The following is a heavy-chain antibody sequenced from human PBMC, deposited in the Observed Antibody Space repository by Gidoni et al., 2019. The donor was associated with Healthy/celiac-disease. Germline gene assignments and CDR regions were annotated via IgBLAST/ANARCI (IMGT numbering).Heavy chain of an antibody. CDR3: ARDLRGVNWFDP. J-gene: IGHJ5*02. CDR2: ST. Sequence: STNYNPSLKSRVTMSVDTSKNQFSLKLSSVTAADTAVYYCARDLRGVNWFDPWGQGTLVTVSS. V-gene: IGHV4-4*07. D-gene: IGHD3-10*01.